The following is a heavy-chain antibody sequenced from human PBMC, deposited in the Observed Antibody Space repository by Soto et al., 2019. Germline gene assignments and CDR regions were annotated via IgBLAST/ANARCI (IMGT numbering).Heavy chain of an antibody. V-gene: IGHV1-69*06. Sequence: QVQLVQSGAEVKKPGSSVKVSCKASGGTFSNYAITWVRQAPGQGPEWMGGIMPVFGKSNYAQKFQGRVTIPADKSTNTAYMELSSLRSEDTAVFFCARTRSSGYYPNDAADIWGQGTMVIVSS. CDR2: IMPVFGKS. CDR3: ARTRSSGYYPNDAADI. D-gene: IGHD3-22*01. J-gene: IGHJ3*02. CDR1: GGTFSNYA.